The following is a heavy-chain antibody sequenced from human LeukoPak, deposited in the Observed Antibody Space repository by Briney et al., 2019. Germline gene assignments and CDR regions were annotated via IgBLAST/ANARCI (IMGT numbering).Heavy chain of an antibody. D-gene: IGHD3-16*01. J-gene: IGHJ5*02. CDR3: ASQSYARFDP. CDR2: IQPDGSEQ. Sequence: GGSLRLSCAASGFTFSSNWMSWVRQAPGKGLEWVGNIQPDGSEQYPVDSVKGRFTISRDNARNSLFLQMNSLRVEDTAVYYCASQSYARFDPWGQGSLVTVSA. V-gene: IGHV3-7*01. CDR1: GFTFSSNW.